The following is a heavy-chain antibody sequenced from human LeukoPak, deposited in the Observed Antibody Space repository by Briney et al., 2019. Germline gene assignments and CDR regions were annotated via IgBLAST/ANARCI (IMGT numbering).Heavy chain of an antibody. Sequence: EASVKVSCKASGYTFSTYDINWVRQATGQGLEWMGWMNPNSGNTGYAQKFQGRVTMTRNTSISTAYMGLSGLRSEDTAVYYCARVRYYGPGIYYRGLAYWGQGSLVTVSS. J-gene: IGHJ4*02. CDR3: ARVRYYGPGIYYRGLAY. CDR2: MNPNSGNT. V-gene: IGHV1-8*01. D-gene: IGHD3-10*01. CDR1: GYTFSTYD.